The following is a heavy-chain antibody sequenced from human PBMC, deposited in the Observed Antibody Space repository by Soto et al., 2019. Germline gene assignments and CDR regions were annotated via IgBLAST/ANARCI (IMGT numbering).Heavy chain of an antibody. Sequence: PGGSLRLSCAASEFTFSGHWMTWVRQAPGKGLEWVANIKGDGSEKYYVDSVKGRFTISRDDATKSLALQMNSLRVEDTAVYYCARGHYGMDVWGQGTTVTVSS. CDR3: ARGHYGMDV. CDR2: IKGDGSEK. J-gene: IGHJ6*02. CDR1: EFTFSGHW. V-gene: IGHV3-7*03.